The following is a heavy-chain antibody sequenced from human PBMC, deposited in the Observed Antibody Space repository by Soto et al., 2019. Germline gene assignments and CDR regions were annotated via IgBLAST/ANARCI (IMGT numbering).Heavy chain of an antibody. D-gene: IGHD3-22*01. CDR3: ARMSYFYDKWYFDL. Sequence: SETPSLTCTVSGASIIGFYWSWIRKSAGKGLEWIGRIYATGTTDYNPSLKSRVTTSVDTSKNQFTLKLNSVTAADTATYYCARMSYFYDKWYFDLWGRGTLVTVSS. CDR2: IYATGTT. J-gene: IGHJ2*01. V-gene: IGHV4-4*07. CDR1: GASIIGFY.